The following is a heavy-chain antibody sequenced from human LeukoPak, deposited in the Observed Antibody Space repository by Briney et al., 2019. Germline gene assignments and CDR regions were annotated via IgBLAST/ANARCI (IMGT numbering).Heavy chain of an antibody. D-gene: IGHD2-2*02. Sequence: GESLKISCKGSGYSFTSYWISWVRQMPGKGLEWMGRIDPSDSYTNYSPSFQGHVTISADKSISTAYLQWSSLKASDTAMYYCARRGVVVVPAAIHYYGMDVWGQGTTVTVSS. CDR3: ARRGVVVVPAAIHYYGMDV. CDR1: GYSFTSYW. V-gene: IGHV5-10-1*01. J-gene: IGHJ6*02. CDR2: IDPSDSYT.